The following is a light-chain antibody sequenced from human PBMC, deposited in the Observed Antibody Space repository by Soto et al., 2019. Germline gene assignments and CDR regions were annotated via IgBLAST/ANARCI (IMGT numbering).Light chain of an antibody. J-gene: IGLJ1*01. V-gene: IGLV2-8*01. CDR2: EVS. CDR1: SSDVGAYNY. Sequence: QSVLTQPPSASGSPGQSVTISCTGTSSDVGAYNYVSWYQQLPGKATKLIIYEVSKRPSGVPDRFSGSKSGNTASLTVSGLQAEDEADYYCTSYAGTYSFFYGVGTGTKVTVL. CDR3: TSYAGTYSFFYG.